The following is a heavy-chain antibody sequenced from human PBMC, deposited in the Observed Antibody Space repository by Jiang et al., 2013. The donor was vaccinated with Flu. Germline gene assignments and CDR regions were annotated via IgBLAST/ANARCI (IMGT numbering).Heavy chain of an antibody. V-gene: IGHV1-46*01. CDR2: INPSGGST. D-gene: IGHD3-22*01. CDR1: GYTFTSYY. CDR3: ARVVGIYYFDY. J-gene: IGHJ4*02. Sequence: SVKVYLARTSGYTFTSYYMHWVRQAPGQGLEWMGIINPSGGSTSYAQKFQGRVTMTRDTSTSTVYMELSSLRSEDTAVYYCARVVGIYYFDYWGQGTLVTVSS.